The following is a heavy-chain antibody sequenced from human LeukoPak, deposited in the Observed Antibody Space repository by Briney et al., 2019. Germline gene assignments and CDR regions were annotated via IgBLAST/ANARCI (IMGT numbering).Heavy chain of an antibody. J-gene: IGHJ5*02. CDR2: ISWNSGSI. CDR3: AKDAMCSGGSCYSGWFDP. V-gene: IGHV3-9*01. D-gene: IGHD2-15*01. Sequence: GGSLRLSCAASGFTFDDYAMHWVRQAPGKGLEWVSGISWNSGSIGYADSVKGRFTISRDNAKNSLYLQMNSLRAEDTALYYCAKDAMCSGGSCYSGWFDPWGLGTLVTVSS. CDR1: GFTFDDYA.